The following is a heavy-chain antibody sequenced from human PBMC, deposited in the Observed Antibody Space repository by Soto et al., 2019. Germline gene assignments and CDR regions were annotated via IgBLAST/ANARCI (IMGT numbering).Heavy chain of an antibody. CDR2: LFWDDDK. CDR3: AGIFDFWSGYYFAY. CDR1: GFSLSTSGVA. Sequence: SGPTLVNPTQTLTLTCTFSGFSLSTSGVAVGWIRQAPRKAPEWLAFLFWDDDKRYSPSLENRLTITKNTSKNQVVLTMTTMVTVDTATYYCAGIFDFWSGYYFAYWGRGTLVTVSS. J-gene: IGHJ4*02. V-gene: IGHV2-5*02. D-gene: IGHD3-3*01.